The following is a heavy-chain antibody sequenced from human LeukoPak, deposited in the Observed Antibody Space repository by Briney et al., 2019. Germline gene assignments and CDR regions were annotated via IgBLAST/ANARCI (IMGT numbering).Heavy chain of an antibody. Sequence: SVKVSCKASGGTFSSYAISWVRQAPGQGLKWMGGIIPIFGTANYAQKFQGRVTITADESTSTAYMELSSLRSEDMGVYYCARVGPYGHYFDYWGQGTLVTVSS. J-gene: IGHJ4*02. V-gene: IGHV1-69*13. CDR3: ARVGPYGHYFDY. D-gene: IGHD4-17*01. CDR2: IIPIFGTA. CDR1: GGTFSSYA.